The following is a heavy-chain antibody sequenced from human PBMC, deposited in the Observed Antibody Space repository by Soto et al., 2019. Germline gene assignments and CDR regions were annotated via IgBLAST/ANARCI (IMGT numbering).Heavy chain of an antibody. CDR2: ISGSGGST. D-gene: IGHD2-15*01. Sequence: GGSLRLSCAASGFTFSSYAMSWVRQAPGKGLEWVSAISGSGGSTYYADSVKGRFTISRDNSKNTLYLQMNSLRAEDTAVYYCAKVACSGGSCYSGEYYYYYMDVWGKGTTVTVSS. CDR1: GFTFSSYA. CDR3: AKVACSGGSCYSGEYYYYYMDV. V-gene: IGHV3-23*01. J-gene: IGHJ6*03.